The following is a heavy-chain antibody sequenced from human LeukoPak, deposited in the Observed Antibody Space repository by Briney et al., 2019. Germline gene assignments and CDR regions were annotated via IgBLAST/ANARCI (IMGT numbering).Heavy chain of an antibody. CDR2: IHPSDSDT. CDR3: ARLGPYSSSSDY. D-gene: IGHD6-6*01. V-gene: IGHV5-51*01. Sequence: GESLKISCQGSGYTFTDYWVGWVRQLPVEGLEWMGIIHPSDSDTRYRSSFQGQVTITVDTDINTAFLQWSRLKASDTAMYYCARLGPYSSSSDYWGQGTLVTVSS. CDR1: GYTFTDYW. J-gene: IGHJ4*02.